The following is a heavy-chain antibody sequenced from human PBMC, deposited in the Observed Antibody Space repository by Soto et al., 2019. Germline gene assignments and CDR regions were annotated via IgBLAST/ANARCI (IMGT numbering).Heavy chain of an antibody. CDR3: ARTVYGDFPRIDY. V-gene: IGHV3-11*06. Sequence: PGGSLRLSCAASGFTFSDYYMSWIRQAPGKGLEWLSYISGSSSYTNYADSVKGRFTISRDIAKTSLFLQMNSLRGEDTAVYYCARTVYGDFPRIDYWGRGTLVTVSS. CDR2: ISGSSSYT. D-gene: IGHD4-17*01. CDR1: GFTFSDYY. J-gene: IGHJ4*02.